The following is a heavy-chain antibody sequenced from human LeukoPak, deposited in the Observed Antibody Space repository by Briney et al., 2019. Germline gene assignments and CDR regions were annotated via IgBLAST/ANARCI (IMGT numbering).Heavy chain of an antibody. CDR3: AKDHGSWYASELYFDY. D-gene: IGHD6-13*01. J-gene: IGHJ4*02. CDR2: ISGSGGST. Sequence: GGSLRLSCAASGFTFSSYAMSWVRQAPGKGLEWVSAISGSGGSTYYADSVKGRFTISRDNSKNTLYLQMNSLRAEDTAVYYCAKDHGSWYASELYFDYWGQGTLVTVSS. CDR1: GFTFSSYA. V-gene: IGHV3-23*01.